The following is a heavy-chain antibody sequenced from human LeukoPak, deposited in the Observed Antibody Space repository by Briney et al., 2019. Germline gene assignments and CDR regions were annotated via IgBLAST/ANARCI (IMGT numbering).Heavy chain of an antibody. CDR3: ARVTYGSGTYGAFDY. V-gene: IGHV3-23*01. CDR1: GFTFSSSA. CDR2: ISGSGSGGST. D-gene: IGHD3-10*01. J-gene: IGHJ4*02. Sequence: PGGSLRLSCAASGFTFSSSAMSWVRQAPGKGLEWVSNISGSGSGGSTYYADSVKGRFTISRDNSKNTLYLQMNSLRAEDTAVYYCARVTYGSGTYGAFDYWGQGTLVTVSS.